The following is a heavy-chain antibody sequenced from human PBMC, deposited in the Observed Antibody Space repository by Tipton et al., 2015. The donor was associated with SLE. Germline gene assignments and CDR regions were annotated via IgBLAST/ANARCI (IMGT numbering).Heavy chain of an antibody. V-gene: IGHV4-59*08. CDR3: ARLLNPEHAVDI. D-gene: IGHD2-15*01. CDR2: IYYSGST. J-gene: IGHJ3*02. CDR1: GGSISSYY. Sequence: TLSLTCTVSGGSISSYYWSWIRQPPGKGLEWIGYIYYSGSTNYNPSLKSRVTISVDTSKNQFSLKLSSVTAADTAVYYCARLLNPEHAVDIWGQGTMVTVSS.